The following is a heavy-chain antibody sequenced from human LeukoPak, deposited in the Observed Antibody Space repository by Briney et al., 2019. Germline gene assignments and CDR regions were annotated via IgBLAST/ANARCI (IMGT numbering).Heavy chain of an antibody. V-gene: IGHV4-34*01. CDR3: ARVGYSYSINDWSRTGLGAYPTKYHYYMEV. D-gene: IGHD5-18*01. J-gene: IGHJ6*03. Sequence: PSETLFLTCAVHGGSFSDYSWSWIRQPPGRGLEWIGEINLRGGTTNNTYIMSRVIMSVVTSKNQSSLKVSSVTAADTAVYYCARVGYSYSINDWSRTGLGAYPTKYHYYMEVWGKGTTVTVSS. CDR1: GGSFSDYS. CDR2: INLRGGT.